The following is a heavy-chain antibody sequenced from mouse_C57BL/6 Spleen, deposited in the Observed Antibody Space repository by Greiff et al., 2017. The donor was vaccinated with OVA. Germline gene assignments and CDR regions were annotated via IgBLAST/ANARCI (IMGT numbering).Heavy chain of an antibody. CDR3: AREGLLRGYYFDY. J-gene: IGHJ2*01. CDR2: INPNNGGT. V-gene: IGHV1-26*01. CDR1: GYTFTDYY. Sequence: VQLQQSGPELVKPGASVKISCKASGYTFTDYYMNWVKQSHGKSLEWIGDINPNNGGTSYNQKFKGKATLTVDKSSSTAYMELRSLTSEDSAVYYCAREGLLRGYYFDYWGQGTTLTVSS. D-gene: IGHD2-3*01.